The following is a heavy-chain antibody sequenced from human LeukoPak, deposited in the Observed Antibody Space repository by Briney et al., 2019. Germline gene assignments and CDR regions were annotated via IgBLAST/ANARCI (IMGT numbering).Heavy chain of an antibody. D-gene: IGHD6-19*01. Sequence: SETLSLTCTVSGGSISSSNYYWGWIRQPPGKGLEYIGTIYYSGSTYYNPSLKSRVTMSVDTSENQFSLKLSSVTAADTAVYYCALCGWYDLGFDYWGQGTLVTVSS. CDR3: ALCGWYDLGFDY. CDR2: IYYSGST. V-gene: IGHV4-39*07. CDR1: GGSISSSNYY. J-gene: IGHJ4*02.